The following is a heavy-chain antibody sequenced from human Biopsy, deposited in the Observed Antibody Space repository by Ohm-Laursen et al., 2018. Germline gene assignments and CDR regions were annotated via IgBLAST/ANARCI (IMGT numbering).Heavy chain of an antibody. Sequence: SDTLSLTCLVSGDSISSYYWSWIRQPPGKGLQWFGYVYYTGSTDDNPSLQSRVTISVDTSKNHFSLRLRSMTAADTAIYYCARDRGYYSDRTVPGYFDLWGRGPLVTVSS. CDR3: ARDRGYYSDRTVPGYFDL. J-gene: IGHJ2*01. V-gene: IGHV4-59*01. D-gene: IGHD3-22*01. CDR1: GDSISSYY. CDR2: VYYTGST.